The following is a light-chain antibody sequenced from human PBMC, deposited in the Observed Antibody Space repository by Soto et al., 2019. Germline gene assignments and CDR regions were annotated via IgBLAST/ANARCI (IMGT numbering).Light chain of an antibody. CDR2: DDS. V-gene: IGLV3-21*02. CDR3: QVWDSDNNPFYV. Sequence: PGQTARISCGGNNIESKSVNWYQQKPGQAPVLVVYDDSDRPSGIPERFSGSNSGNTATLIISTAEAGDEADYYCQVWDSDNNPFYVFGAGTKVTVL. J-gene: IGLJ1*01. CDR1: NIESKS.